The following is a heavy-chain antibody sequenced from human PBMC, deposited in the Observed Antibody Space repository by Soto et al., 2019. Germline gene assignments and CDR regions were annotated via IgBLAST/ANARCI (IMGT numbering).Heavy chain of an antibody. V-gene: IGHV1-69*02. CDR3: ASDVDTATFDY. J-gene: IGHJ4*02. CDR1: GGTFSSYT. Sequence: QVQLVQSGAEVKKPGSSVKVSCKASGGTFSSYTISWVRQAPGQGLEWMGRIIPILGIANYAQKFQGRVTITADKSTSTAYMELCSLRSEDTAVYYCASDVDTATFDYWGQGTLVTVSS. D-gene: IGHD5-18*01. CDR2: IIPILGIA.